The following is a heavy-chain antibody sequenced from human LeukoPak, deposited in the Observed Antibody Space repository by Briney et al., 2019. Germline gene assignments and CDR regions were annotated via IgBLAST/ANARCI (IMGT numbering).Heavy chain of an antibody. CDR1: GFTFSSYA. Sequence: GGSLRLSCAASGFTFSSYAMHWVRQAPGKGLEWVAVISYDGSNKYYADSVKGRFTISRDNSKNTLYLQMNSLRAEDTAVYYCASTGMEWLAPFDYWGQGTLVTVSS. CDR2: ISYDGSNK. CDR3: ASTGMEWLAPFDY. J-gene: IGHJ4*02. D-gene: IGHD6-19*01. V-gene: IGHV3-30-3*01.